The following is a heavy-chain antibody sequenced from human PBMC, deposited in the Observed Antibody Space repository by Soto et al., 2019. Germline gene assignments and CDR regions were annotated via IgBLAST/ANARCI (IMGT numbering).Heavy chain of an antibody. D-gene: IGHD3-22*01. Sequence: PGGSLRLSCAASGFTFSSYSMNRVRQAPGKGLEWASYISSSSSTIYYADSVKGRFTISRDNAKNSLYLQMNSLRDEDTAVYYCASAAYYYDSSGYRPHDYWGQGTLVTVSS. CDR3: ASAAYYYDSSGYRPHDY. V-gene: IGHV3-48*02. CDR1: GFTFSSYS. CDR2: ISSSSSTI. J-gene: IGHJ4*02.